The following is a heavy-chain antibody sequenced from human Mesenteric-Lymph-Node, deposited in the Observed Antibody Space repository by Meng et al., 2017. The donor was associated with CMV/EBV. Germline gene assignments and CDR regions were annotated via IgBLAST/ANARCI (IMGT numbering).Heavy chain of an antibody. D-gene: IGHD3-3*01. CDR1: GFTVSTNY. Sequence: GGSLRLSCVVSGFTVSTNYMSWVRQAPGKGLEWVSVFYSGGSTYYADSVKGRFTISRVNSKNTLYLQMNSLRAEDTAVYYCAREDVSITIFGGHYYGMDVWGQGTTVTVSS. V-gene: IGHV3-66*02. CDR3: AREDVSITIFGGHYYGMDV. CDR2: FYSGGST. J-gene: IGHJ6*02.